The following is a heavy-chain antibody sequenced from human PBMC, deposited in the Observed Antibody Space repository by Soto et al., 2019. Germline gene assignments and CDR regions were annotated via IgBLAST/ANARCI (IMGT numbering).Heavy chain of an antibody. CDR2: IYYIWST. J-gene: IGHJ4*02. CDR1: GGSISSGGYY. V-gene: IGHV4-31*03. D-gene: IGHD5-12*01. CDR3: GRDTWFYSGYDTLGSN. Sequence: QVQLQESGPGLVKPSQTLSLTCTVSGGSISSGGYYWSWIRQHPGKGLEWIGYIYYIWSTYYNPSVESRVTISVDTSKSQFSLKLSSVTAADAAVYYCGRDTWFYSGYDTLGSNWGQGTLVTVSS.